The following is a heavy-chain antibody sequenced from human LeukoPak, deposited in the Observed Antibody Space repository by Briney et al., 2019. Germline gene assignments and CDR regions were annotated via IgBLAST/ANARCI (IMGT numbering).Heavy chain of an antibody. D-gene: IGHD7-27*01. V-gene: IGHV4-39*01. CDR3: ARCGDAGAFDI. J-gene: IGHJ3*02. CDR1: GGSISSGSYY. CDR2: IYYSGST. Sequence: PSETLPLTCTVSGGSISSGSYYWGWIRQPPGKGLEWIGSIYYSGSTYYNPSLKSRVTISVDTSKNQFSLKLSSVTAADTAVYYCARCGDAGAFDIWGQGTMVTVSS.